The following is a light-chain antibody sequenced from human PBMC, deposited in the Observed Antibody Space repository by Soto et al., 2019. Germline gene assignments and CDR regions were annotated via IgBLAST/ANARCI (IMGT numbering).Light chain of an antibody. CDR1: QSVTSNY. CDR2: GAS. V-gene: IGKV3-20*01. Sequence: EIVLTQSPGTLSVSPVERSTLSFSASQSVTSNYLAWYQQTPGQAPRLXFFGASIRATGIPDRFSGSGSGTDFSLTISRLEPEDFAVYYCQQYGSSPRTFGQGTKVDIK. CDR3: QQYGSSPRT. J-gene: IGKJ1*01.